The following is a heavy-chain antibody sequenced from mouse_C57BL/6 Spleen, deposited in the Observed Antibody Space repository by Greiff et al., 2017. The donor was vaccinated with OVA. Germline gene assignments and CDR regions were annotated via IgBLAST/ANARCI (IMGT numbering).Heavy chain of an antibody. V-gene: IGHV1-69*01. J-gene: IGHJ2*01. D-gene: IGHD2-4*01. CDR2: IDPSDSNT. CDR3: ARSTMITTVGNYFDY. Sequence: QVQLQQPGAELVMPGASVKLSCKASGYTFTSYWMHWVKQRPGQCLEWIGEIDPSDSNTNYNQKFKGKSTLTVDKSSSTAYMQLSSLTSEYAAVYYCARSTMITTVGNYFDYWGQGTTLTVSS. CDR1: GYTFTSYW.